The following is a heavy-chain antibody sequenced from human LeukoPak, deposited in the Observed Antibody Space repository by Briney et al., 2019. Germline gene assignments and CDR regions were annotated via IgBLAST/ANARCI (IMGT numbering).Heavy chain of an antibody. Sequence: SGTLSLTCTVSGGSISSYYWSWIRQPPGKGLEWIGHVYYDGSSNYNPSLKSRVTTSVDTSRNQFSLKLNSMTAADTAVYYCARGVFWSGYRQMYYFDYWGQGTLVTVSS. D-gene: IGHD3-3*01. CDR1: GGSISSYY. J-gene: IGHJ4*02. V-gene: IGHV4-59*01. CDR2: VYYDGSS. CDR3: ARGVFWSGYRQMYYFDY.